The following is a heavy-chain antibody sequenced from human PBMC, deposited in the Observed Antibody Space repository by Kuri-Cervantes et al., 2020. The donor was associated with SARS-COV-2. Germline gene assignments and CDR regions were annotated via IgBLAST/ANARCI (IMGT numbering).Heavy chain of an antibody. V-gene: IGHV4-61*01. D-gene: IGHD2-8*01. CDR3: ARVPRFCTNGVCYAFDI. CDR1: GGSVSSGSYY. Sequence: SETLSLTCTVSGGSVSSGSYYWGWIRQPPGKGLGWIGYIYYSGSTNYNPSLKSRVTISVDTSKNQFSLKLSSVTAADTAVYYCARVPRFCTNGVCYAFDIWGQGTMVTVSS. CDR2: IYYSGST. J-gene: IGHJ3*02.